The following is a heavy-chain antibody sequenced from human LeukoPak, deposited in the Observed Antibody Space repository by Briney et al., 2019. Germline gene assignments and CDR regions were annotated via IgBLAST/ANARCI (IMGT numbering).Heavy chain of an antibody. D-gene: IGHD2-15*01. CDR2: ISPVGSTI. Sequence: GGSLRLSCTTSGFIFRDYYMIWIRQAPGRGLECISYISPVGSTIYYADSVKGRFTISRDNVKNSLYLQMNSLRAEDTAVYYCARDRGGRGWFDPWGQGTLVTVSS. CDR3: ARDRGGRGWFDP. J-gene: IGHJ5*02. V-gene: IGHV3-11*04. CDR1: GFIFRDYY.